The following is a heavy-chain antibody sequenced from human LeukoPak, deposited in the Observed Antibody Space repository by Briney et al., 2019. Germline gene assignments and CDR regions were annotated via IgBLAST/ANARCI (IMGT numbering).Heavy chain of an antibody. Sequence: GGSLRLSCAASGFTFSSYWMHWVRRAPGKGLVWVSRINSDGSSTSYADSVKGRFTISRDNAKNTLYLQMNSLRAEDTAVYYCARDFSSSYDILTGYYIGLAFDIWGQGTMVTVSS. V-gene: IGHV3-74*01. CDR3: ARDFSSSYDILTGYYIGLAFDI. J-gene: IGHJ3*02. CDR2: INSDGSST. D-gene: IGHD3-9*01. CDR1: GFTFSSYW.